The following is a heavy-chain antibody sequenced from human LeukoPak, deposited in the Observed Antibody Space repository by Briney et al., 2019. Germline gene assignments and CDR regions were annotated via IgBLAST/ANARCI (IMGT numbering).Heavy chain of an antibody. V-gene: IGHV3-7*01. Sequence: PGGSLRLSCAASGFTFSSYWMSWVRQAPGKGLEGVANIKQDGSEKYYVDSVKGRFTISRDNAKNSLYLQMNSLRAEDTAVYYCARSASVDYYGSGEDYFDYWGQGTLVTASS. D-gene: IGHD3-10*01. CDR2: IKQDGSEK. J-gene: IGHJ4*02. CDR3: ARSASVDYYGSGEDYFDY. CDR1: GFTFSSYW.